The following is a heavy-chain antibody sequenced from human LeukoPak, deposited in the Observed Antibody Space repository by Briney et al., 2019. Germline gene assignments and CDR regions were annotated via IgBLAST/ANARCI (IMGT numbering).Heavy chain of an antibody. CDR1: GGSFSGYY. D-gene: IGHD3-16*01. J-gene: IGHJ6*03. CDR3: ASNGRLDYYYMDV. Sequence: SETLSLTCAVYGGSFSGYYWSWIRQPPGKGLEWIGEINHSGSTNYNPSLKSRVTISVDTSKNQFSLKLSSVTAADTAVYYCASNGRLDYYYMDVWGKGTTVTVSS. V-gene: IGHV4-34*01. CDR2: INHSGST.